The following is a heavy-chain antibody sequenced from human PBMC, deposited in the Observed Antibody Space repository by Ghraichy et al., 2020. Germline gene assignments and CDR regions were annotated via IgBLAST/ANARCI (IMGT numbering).Heavy chain of an antibody. CDR2: IYYSGST. CDR1: GGSISSYY. V-gene: IGHV4-59*01. CDR3: ARDPTMVRGVPRYYFDY. D-gene: IGHD3-10*01. Sequence: SQTLSLTCTVSGGSISSYYWSWIRQPPGKGLELIGYIYYSGSTNYNPSLKSRVTISVDTSKNQFSLKLSSVTAADTAVYYCARDPTMVRGVPRYYFDYWGQGTLVTVSS. J-gene: IGHJ4*02.